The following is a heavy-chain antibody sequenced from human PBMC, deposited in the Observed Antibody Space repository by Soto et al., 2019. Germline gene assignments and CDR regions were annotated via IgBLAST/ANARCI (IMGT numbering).Heavy chain of an antibody. CDR2: ISAGGGSS. D-gene: IGHD1-26*01. Sequence: EVQLLESGGGLVQPGGSLRLACAASGFSFNSYAMFWVRQAPGMGLEWVSVISAGGGSSYFRDSVKGRFTISRDNSKNVLSLEMNNLTAEDTATYFCAKGSIDYSASVDLWGQGTLVLVSS. J-gene: IGHJ5*02. V-gene: IGHV3-23*01. CDR3: AKGSIDYSASVDL. CDR1: GFSFNSYA.